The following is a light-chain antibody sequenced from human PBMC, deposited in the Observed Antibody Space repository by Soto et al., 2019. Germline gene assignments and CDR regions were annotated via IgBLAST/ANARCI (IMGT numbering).Light chain of an antibody. CDR2: AAS. J-gene: IGKJ3*01. V-gene: IGKV1-27*01. CDR1: QGISNY. Sequence: DIPMTQSPSSLSASVGDRVTISCRASQGISNYLAWYQQKPGKAPRLLIYAASSLQSGVSFRFTGSGSGTDFTLTISSLQPEDVATYYCQNYNWPPFTCGPGTKVDIK. CDR3: QNYNWPPFT.